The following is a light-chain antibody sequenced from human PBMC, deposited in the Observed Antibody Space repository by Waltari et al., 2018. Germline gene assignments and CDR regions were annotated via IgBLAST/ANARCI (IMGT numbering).Light chain of an antibody. CDR2: GAS. V-gene: IGKV3-15*01. J-gene: IGKJ4*01. CDR3: LQYNDWPPLT. CDR1: QSVSSN. Sequence: GERATLSCRASQSVSSNLAWYQQKPGQAPRLLINGASTRATGVPDRFSGSGSGTEFTLTISSLQSEDFAVYYCLQYNDWPPLTFGGGTKVEIK.